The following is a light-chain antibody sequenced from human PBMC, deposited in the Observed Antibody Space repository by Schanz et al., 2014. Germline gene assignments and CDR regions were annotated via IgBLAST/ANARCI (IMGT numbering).Light chain of an antibody. CDR1: SSDVGGYKY. CDR2: EVS. Sequence: QSALTQPPSASGSPGQSVTISCNGTSSDVGGYKYVSWYQQHPGKAPKLMIYEVSKRPSGVPDRFSGSKSGNTASLTISGLQAEDEADYYCCSYAGNYTRVFGGGTKLTVL. CDR3: CSYAGNYTRV. V-gene: IGLV2-8*01. J-gene: IGLJ2*01.